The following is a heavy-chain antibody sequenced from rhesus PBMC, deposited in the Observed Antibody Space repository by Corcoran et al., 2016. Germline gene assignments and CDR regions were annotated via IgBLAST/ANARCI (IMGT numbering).Heavy chain of an antibody. CDR1: GYTLIDYF. V-gene: IGHV1-111*02. D-gene: IGHD1-44*02. Sequence: EVQLVQSGAEVTKPGASVNISCKASGYTLIDYFLQWVRQAPGKGLEWMGRVDPEDGEAIHARKFQDRVTFTADTSTDTAYMELSSLRSEDTAVYYCAGATFDYWGQGVLVTVSS. J-gene: IGHJ4*01. CDR2: VDPEDGEA. CDR3: AGATFDY.